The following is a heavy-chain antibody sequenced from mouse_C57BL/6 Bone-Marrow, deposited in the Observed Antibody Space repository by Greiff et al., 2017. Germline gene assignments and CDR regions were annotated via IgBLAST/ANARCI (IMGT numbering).Heavy chain of an antibody. J-gene: IGHJ3*01. CDR3: ARRGYYGSSSPWFAY. CDR1: GYTFTSYW. V-gene: IGHV1-64*01. CDR2: IHPNSGST. D-gene: IGHD1-1*01. Sequence: QVQLQQPGAELVKPGASVKLSCKASGYTFTSYWMHWVKQRPGQGLAWIGMIHPNSGSTNYNEKFKSKATLTVDESSSTAYVQLSSLSYADSAVYYCARRGYYGSSSPWFAYWGQGTLVTVSA.